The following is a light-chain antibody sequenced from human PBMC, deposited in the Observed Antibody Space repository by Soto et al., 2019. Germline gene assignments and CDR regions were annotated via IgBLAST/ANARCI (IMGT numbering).Light chain of an antibody. Sequence: DIQMTQSPSTLSASVGDRVIITCRASQRISSWLAWYQQKPGKAPKLLIYKASSLESGVPARFSGSGYGTEFTLTISSLQPDDYATYYGHQYNSYWTFGQGTKVEIK. J-gene: IGKJ1*01. CDR2: KAS. CDR1: QRISSW. CDR3: HQYNSYWT. V-gene: IGKV1-5*03.